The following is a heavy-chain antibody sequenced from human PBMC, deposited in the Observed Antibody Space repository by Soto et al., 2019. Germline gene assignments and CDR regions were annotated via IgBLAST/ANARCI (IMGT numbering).Heavy chain of an antibody. Sequence: ESGGGVVQPGRSLRLSCAASGFTFSSYGMHWVRQAPGKGLEWVAVISYDGSNKYYADSVKGRFTISRDNSKNTLYLQMNSLRAEDTAVYYCAKLPYGDDAFDIWGQGTMVTVSS. D-gene: IGHD4-17*01. J-gene: IGHJ3*02. CDR3: AKLPYGDDAFDI. CDR2: ISYDGSNK. CDR1: GFTFSSYG. V-gene: IGHV3-30*18.